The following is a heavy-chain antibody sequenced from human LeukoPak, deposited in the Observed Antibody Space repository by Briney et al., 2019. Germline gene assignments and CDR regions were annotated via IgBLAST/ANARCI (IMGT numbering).Heavy chain of an antibody. CDR1: GFTFSDYY. CDR3: AKEFVSRSSLTFDY. CDR2: ISSSGSTI. J-gene: IGHJ4*02. D-gene: IGHD2-2*01. V-gene: IGHV3-11*01. Sequence: GALRLSCAASGFTFSDYYMSWIRQAPGKGLEWVSYISSSGSTIYYADSVKGRFTISRDNAKNSLYLQMISLRAEDTAIYYCAKEFVSRSSLTFDYWGQGTLVTVSS.